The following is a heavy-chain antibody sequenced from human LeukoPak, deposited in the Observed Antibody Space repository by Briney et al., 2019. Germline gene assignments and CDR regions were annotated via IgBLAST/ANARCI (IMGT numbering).Heavy chain of an antibody. J-gene: IGHJ4*02. Sequence: PSETLSLTCTVSGGSISSYYWSWIRQPPGKGLEWIGYIYYSGSTNYNPSLKNRVTISVDTSKNQFSLKLSSVTAADTAVYYCARGDVVVAATGYSGFDYWGQGTLVTVSS. CDR1: GGSISSYY. V-gene: IGHV4-59*01. D-gene: IGHD2-15*01. CDR2: IYYSGST. CDR3: ARGDVVVAATGYSGFDY.